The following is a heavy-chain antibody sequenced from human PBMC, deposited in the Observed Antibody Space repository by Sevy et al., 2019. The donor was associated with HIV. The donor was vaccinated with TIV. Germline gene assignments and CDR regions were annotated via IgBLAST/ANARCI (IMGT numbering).Heavy chain of an antibody. CDR3: AGENAWGRGYS. CDR2: IYYNGHI. CDR1: GGSITSLY. D-gene: IGHD1-26*01. J-gene: IGHJ4*02. Sequence: SETLSLTCTVSGGSITSLYWNWIRQPPGKGLEWIANIYYNGHINYNPSLKGRVPLSLDTSKNQFSLRLGSVTAADTAMYYCAGENAWGRGYSWGQGTLVTVSS. V-gene: IGHV4-59*08.